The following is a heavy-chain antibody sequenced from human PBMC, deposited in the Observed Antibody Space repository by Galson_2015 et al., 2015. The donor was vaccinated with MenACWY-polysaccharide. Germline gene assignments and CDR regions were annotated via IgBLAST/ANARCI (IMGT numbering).Heavy chain of an antibody. D-gene: IGHD2-15*01. CDR1: GFTFSNAW. V-gene: IGHV3-15*01. Sequence: SLRLSCAASGFTFSNAWMSWVRQAPGKGLEWVGRIKSKTDGGTTDYAAPAQGRFTISRDDSKNTLSLQMSGLKTEDTAVYHCTMDGYCSGVSCYTGAYWGQGTPVTVSS. CDR3: TMDGYCSGVSCYTGAY. CDR2: IKSKTDGGTT. J-gene: IGHJ4*02.